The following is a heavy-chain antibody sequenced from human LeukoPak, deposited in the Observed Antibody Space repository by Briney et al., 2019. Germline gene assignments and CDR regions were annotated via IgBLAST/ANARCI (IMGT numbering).Heavy chain of an antibody. D-gene: IGHD3-22*01. CDR1: GFTFSDYY. Sequence: PGVSLRLSCAASGFTFSDYYMSWIRQAPGKGREWVSYISSSRTYTIYADSVKGRFTTSRDNAKNSLYLQMNSLRAEDTAVYYCAILTYDSSGYFDYWGQGTLVTVSS. CDR2: ISSSRTYT. V-gene: IGHV3-11*03. CDR3: AILTYDSSGYFDY. J-gene: IGHJ4*02.